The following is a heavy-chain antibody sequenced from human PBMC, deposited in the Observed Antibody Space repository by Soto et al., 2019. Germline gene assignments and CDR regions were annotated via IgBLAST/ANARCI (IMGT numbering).Heavy chain of an antibody. CDR2: ISHSGST. Sequence: SETLSLTCSVPDVSISSGYYYWSWFRQHPGKGLEWVGYISHSGSTQFNPSLRSRLTMLVDTSKNHFSLRLTSVTSADTAVYYCVRDFEGSYGYGPFDYWGQGTLVTVSS. CDR3: VRDFEGSYGYGPFDY. CDR1: DVSISSGYYY. J-gene: IGHJ4*02. V-gene: IGHV4-31*03. D-gene: IGHD5-18*01.